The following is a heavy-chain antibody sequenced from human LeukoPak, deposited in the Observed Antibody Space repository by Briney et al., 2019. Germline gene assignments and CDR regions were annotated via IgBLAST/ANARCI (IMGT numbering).Heavy chain of an antibody. CDR3: ARDTLGEGEDANYAVYYFDY. J-gene: IGHJ4*02. D-gene: IGHD4/OR15-4a*01. Sequence: PGGSLRLSCAASGFSFSSYWMSWVRQAPGKGLEWVANIKLDGSEKYSVDSVKGRFTISRDNAKNSLYLQMNSLRAEDTAVYYCARDTLGEGEDANYAVYYFDYWGQGTPVTVSS. V-gene: IGHV3-7*01. CDR2: IKLDGSEK. CDR1: GFSFSSYW.